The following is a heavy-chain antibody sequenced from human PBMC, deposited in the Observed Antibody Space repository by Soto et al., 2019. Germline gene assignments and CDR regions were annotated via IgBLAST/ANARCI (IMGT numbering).Heavy chain of an antibody. Sequence: EVQLVESGGGLVQPGGSLRLSCAASEFTFSGRSVHWVRQAPGKGLVWVSGIDKVGTDSTYADSVKGRFTSSRDNAKNTVYLQVTSLRVEDTAVYYCARGWFGPDVWGKGTTVTVSS. D-gene: IGHD3-10*01. CDR3: ARGWFGPDV. CDR1: EFTFSGRS. V-gene: IGHV3-74*01. J-gene: IGHJ6*03. CDR2: IDKVGTDS.